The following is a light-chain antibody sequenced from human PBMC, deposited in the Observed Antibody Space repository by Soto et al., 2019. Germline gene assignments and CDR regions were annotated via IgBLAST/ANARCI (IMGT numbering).Light chain of an antibody. CDR2: QDS. V-gene: IGLV3-1*01. Sequence: SYELTQPPSVSVSPGQTASITCSGDKLGDKYACWYQQKPGQSPVLVIYQDSKRPSGIPERFSGSNSGNTATLTISGTQAMDEADCYCQAWDSIHVVFGGGTKVTVL. CDR3: QAWDSIHVV. CDR1: KLGDKY. J-gene: IGLJ2*01.